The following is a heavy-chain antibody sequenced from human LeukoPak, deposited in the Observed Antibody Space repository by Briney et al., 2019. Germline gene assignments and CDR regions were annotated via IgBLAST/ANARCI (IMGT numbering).Heavy chain of an antibody. V-gene: IGHV4-30-4*01. CDR1: GGSLSSGDSY. J-gene: IGHJ2*01. D-gene: IGHD4-17*01. CDR3: ARAGDYGDSTPFDL. CDR2: IYYSGST. Sequence: SETLSLTCTVSGGSLSSGDSYWSWIRQPPGTGLEWIGYIYYSGSTYYNPSLKSRVTISVDTSKNQFSLKLSSVTAADTAVYYCARAGDYGDSTPFDLWGRGTLVTVSS.